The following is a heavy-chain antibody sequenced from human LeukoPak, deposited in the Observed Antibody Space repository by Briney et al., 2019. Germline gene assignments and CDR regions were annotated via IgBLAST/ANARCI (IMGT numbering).Heavy chain of an antibody. CDR3: ARAPGVVAFHYFDL. D-gene: IGHD3-3*01. Sequence: QPGGSLRLSCAASGFTFSSHAMAWVRQAPGKGLEWVSAIGGRGGSTYYADSVKGRFTISRDNSKNMVYLQMNSLRAEDTAVYYCARAPGVVAFHYFDLWGQGTLVTVSS. CDR2: IGGRGGST. V-gene: IGHV3-23*01. J-gene: IGHJ4*02. CDR1: GFTFSSHA.